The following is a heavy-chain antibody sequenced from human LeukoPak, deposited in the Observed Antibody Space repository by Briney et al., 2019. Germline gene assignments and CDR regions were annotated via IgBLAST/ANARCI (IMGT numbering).Heavy chain of an antibody. CDR2: INLKSGGT. J-gene: IGHJ4*02. D-gene: IGHD3-22*01. CDR1: GYTFTAYS. Sequence: ASVKVSCKASGYTFTAYSIHWVRQAPGQGLEWMGWINLKSGGTNYAQKFQARVTMTRETSISTTYMELSRLRSDDTAVYYCAREDSTGYSSLDYWGQGTLVTVSS. V-gene: IGHV1-2*02. CDR3: AREDSTGYSSLDY.